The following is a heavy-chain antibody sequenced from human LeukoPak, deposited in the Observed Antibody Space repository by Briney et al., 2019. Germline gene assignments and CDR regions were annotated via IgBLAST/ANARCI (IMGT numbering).Heavy chain of an antibody. CDR3: ARVPIAAAATTYYYYYYYMDV. J-gene: IGHJ6*03. CDR1: GYTFTSYG. D-gene: IGHD6-13*01. V-gene: IGHV1-18*01. Sequence: ASVKVSCKASGYTFTSYGISWVRQAPGQGLEWMGWISAYNGSTNYAQKLQGRVTMTTDTSTSTAYMELRSLRSDDTAVYYCARVPIAAAATTYYYYYYYMDVWGKGTTVTVSS. CDR2: ISAYNGST.